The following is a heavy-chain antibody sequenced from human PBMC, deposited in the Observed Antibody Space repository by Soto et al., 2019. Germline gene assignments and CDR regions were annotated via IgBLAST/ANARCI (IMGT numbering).Heavy chain of an antibody. J-gene: IGHJ4*02. CDR3: TRAPLGGTYCSSTSCYQY. D-gene: IGHD2-2*01. CDR1: GYTFTSYG. CDR2: INAYNGDI. Sequence: ASVKVSCKASGYTFTSYGISWVRQAPGQGLEWMGWINAYNGDINYAQKFQGRVTMTTETTTNSAYLELGSLRSDDTAVYYCTRAPLGGTYCSSTSCYQYWGQGTQVTVYS. V-gene: IGHV1-18*04.